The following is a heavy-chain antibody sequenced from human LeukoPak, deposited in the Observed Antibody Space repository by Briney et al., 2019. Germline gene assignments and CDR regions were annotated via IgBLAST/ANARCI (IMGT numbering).Heavy chain of an antibody. Sequence: PGGSLRLSCAASGFTVSSKYMSWVRQAPGKGLEWVSVIYSGGSTYYADSVKGRFTISRDNCKNTVDLQMNSLRVEDTAVYYCAMRGDTWYDCWGQGTLVTVSS. CDR3: AMRGDTWYDC. V-gene: IGHV3-53*01. CDR1: GFTVSSKY. D-gene: IGHD6-13*01. J-gene: IGHJ4*02. CDR2: IYSGGST.